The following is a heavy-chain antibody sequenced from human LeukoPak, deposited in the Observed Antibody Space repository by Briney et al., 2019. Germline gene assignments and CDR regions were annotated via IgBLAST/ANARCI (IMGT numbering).Heavy chain of an antibody. Sequence: GGSLRLSCAASGFTFSSYGMHWVRQAPGKGLEWVAFIRYDGSNKYYADSVKGRFTISRDNAKNSLYLQMNSLRAEDTALYYCARNNPNYYDSSSPYYYYYMDVWGKGTTVTVSS. CDR2: IRYDGSNK. D-gene: IGHD3-22*01. CDR3: ARNNPNYYDSSSPYYYYYMDV. J-gene: IGHJ6*03. V-gene: IGHV3-30*02. CDR1: GFTFSSYG.